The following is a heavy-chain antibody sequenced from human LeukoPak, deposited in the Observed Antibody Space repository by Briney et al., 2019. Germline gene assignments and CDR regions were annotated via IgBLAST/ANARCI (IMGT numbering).Heavy chain of an antibody. J-gene: IGHJ4*02. CDR3: ASVELGDYGNNYFAY. CDR2: IIPIFGTA. Sequence: SVKVSCKASGGTFSSYAMSWVRQAPGQGLEWMGKIIPIFGTANYAQKFQGRVTITTDESTSTAYMELSSLRSEDTAVYYCASVELGDYGNNYFAYWGQELLVTVST. D-gene: IGHD4/OR15-4a*01. V-gene: IGHV1-69*05. CDR1: GGTFSSYA.